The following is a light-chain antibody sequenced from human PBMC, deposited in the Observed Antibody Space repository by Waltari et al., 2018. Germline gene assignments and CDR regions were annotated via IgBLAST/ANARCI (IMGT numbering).Light chain of an antibody. CDR2: DVS. CDR3: SSYTSSSTLV. V-gene: IGLV2-14*04. CDR1: SSDVGGYNY. Sequence: SSDVGGYNYVPWYQQHPGKAPKLMIYDVSNRPSGVSNRFSGSKFGNTDSLTISGLQAENEADYYCSSYTSSSTLVFGGGTKLTVL. J-gene: IGLJ2*01.